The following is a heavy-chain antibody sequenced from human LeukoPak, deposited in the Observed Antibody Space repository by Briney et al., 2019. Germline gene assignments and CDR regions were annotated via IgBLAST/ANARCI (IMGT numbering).Heavy chain of an antibody. CDR2: IYPGDSDT. J-gene: IGHJ6*03. V-gene: IGHV5-51*01. Sequence: GESLKISCKGSGYSFTSYWIGWVRQMPGKGLEWMGIIYPGDSDTRYSPSFQGQVTISADKSISTAYLQWSSLKASDTAMYYCARLDCGSTSRYTSHYYMDVWGKGTTVTVSS. CDR3: ARLDCGSTSRYTSHYYMDV. D-gene: IGHD2-2*02. CDR1: GYSFTSYW.